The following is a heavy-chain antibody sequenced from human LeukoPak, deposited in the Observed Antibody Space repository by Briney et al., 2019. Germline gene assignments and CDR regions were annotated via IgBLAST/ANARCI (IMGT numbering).Heavy chain of an antibody. J-gene: IGHJ4*02. V-gene: IGHV3-74*01. CDR2: INSDGSST. CDR3: ARGPDASGIYRPGDY. D-gene: IGHD3-10*01. Sequence: QAGGSLRLSCAASGFTFSRHWMHWVRQAPGKGLVWVSRINSDGSSTSYAESVKGRFTISRDNANSILFLQMNSLRAEDTAVYYCARGPDASGIYRPGDYWGQGTLVTVSS. CDR1: GFTFSRHW.